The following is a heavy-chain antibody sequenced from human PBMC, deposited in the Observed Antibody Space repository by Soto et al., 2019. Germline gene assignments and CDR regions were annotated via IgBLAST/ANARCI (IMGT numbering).Heavy chain of an antibody. Sequence: ASVKVSCKASGYTFTSYGISWVRQAPGQGLEWMGWISAYNGNTNYAQKLQGRVTMTTDTSTSTAYMELRSLRSDDTAVYYCARTRGLTIVVVPAAMNWFDPWGQGTLVTVSS. D-gene: IGHD2-2*01. CDR1: GYTFTSYG. J-gene: IGHJ5*02. V-gene: IGHV1-18*01. CDR3: ARTRGLTIVVVPAAMNWFDP. CDR2: ISAYNGNT.